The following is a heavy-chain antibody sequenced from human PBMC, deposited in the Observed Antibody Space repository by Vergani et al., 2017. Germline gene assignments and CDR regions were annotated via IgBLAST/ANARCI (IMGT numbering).Heavy chain of an antibody. CDR1: GGSFSGYY. Sequence: QVQLQQWGAGLLKPSETLSLTCAVYGGSFSGYYWSWIRQPPGKGLEWIGEINHSGSTNYNPSLKSRVTISVDTSQNPFSLKLSSVTAADTAVYYCARGGWRPKVEMATTRGSSFDLWGRGTLVTVSS. CDR2: INHSGST. CDR3: ARGGWRPKVEMATTRGSSFDL. D-gene: IGHD5-24*01. J-gene: IGHJ2*01. V-gene: IGHV4-34*01.